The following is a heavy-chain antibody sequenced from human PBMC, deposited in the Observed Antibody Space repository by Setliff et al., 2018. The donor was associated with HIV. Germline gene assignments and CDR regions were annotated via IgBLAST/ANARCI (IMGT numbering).Heavy chain of an antibody. CDR1: GGTFSNYA. CDR3: ARGATYYYDSSGYYSLLADAFDI. Sequence: GASVKVSCKASGGTFSNYAISWVRQAPGQGLEWMGGIIPIFGSTKYAQKFQGRVTITADKSTSTAYMELSSLRSEDTAVYYCARGATYYYDSSGYYSLLADAFDIWGQGTMVTVSS. J-gene: IGHJ3*02. V-gene: IGHV1-69*06. CDR2: IIPIFGST. D-gene: IGHD3-22*01.